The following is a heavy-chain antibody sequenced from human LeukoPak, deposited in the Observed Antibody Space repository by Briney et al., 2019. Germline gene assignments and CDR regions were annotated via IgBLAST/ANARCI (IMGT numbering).Heavy chain of an antibody. CDR3: ARDLRHSTHYYYYGMDV. V-gene: IGHV4-59*01. D-gene: IGHD2-15*01. J-gene: IGHJ6*02. CDR1: GGSISSYY. Sequence: PSETLSLTCTVSGGSISSYYWSWIRQPPGKGLEWIGYIYYSGSTNYNPSLKSRVTISVDTSKNQFSLKLSSVTAADTAVYYCARDLRHSTHYYYYGMDVWGQGTTVTVSS. CDR2: IYYSGST.